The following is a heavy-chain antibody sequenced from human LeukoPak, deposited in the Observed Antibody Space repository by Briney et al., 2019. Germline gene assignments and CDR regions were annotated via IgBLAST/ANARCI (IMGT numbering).Heavy chain of an antibody. D-gene: IGHD3-3*01. Sequence: SETLSLTCAVYGGSFSGYYWSWIRQPPGKRLEWIGEINHSGSTNYNPSLKSRVTISVDTSKNQFSLKLSSVTAADTAVYYCAREIPRITIFGVVTNGPLYGMDVWGQGTTVTVSS. CDR3: AREIPRITIFGVVTNGPLYGMDV. V-gene: IGHV4-34*01. CDR1: GGSFSGYY. CDR2: INHSGST. J-gene: IGHJ6*02.